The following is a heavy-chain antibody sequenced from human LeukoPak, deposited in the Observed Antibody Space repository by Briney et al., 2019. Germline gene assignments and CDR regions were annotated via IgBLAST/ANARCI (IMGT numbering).Heavy chain of an antibody. V-gene: IGHV4-59*01. Sequence: SETLSLTCTVSGVSISDYYWSWIQQPPGKGLEWIGYIYYSGNTNYNPSLRSRVTISVDTSKNQISLTLSSVTAADTAVYYCARHPVWLYYFEYWGQGALVTVSS. J-gene: IGHJ4*02. CDR2: IYYSGNT. CDR3: ARHPVWLYYFEY. D-gene: IGHD5-24*01. CDR1: GVSISDYY.